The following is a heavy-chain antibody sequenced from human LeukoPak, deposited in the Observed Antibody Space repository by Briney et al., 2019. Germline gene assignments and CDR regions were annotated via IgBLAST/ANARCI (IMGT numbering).Heavy chain of an antibody. D-gene: IGHD3-10*01. J-gene: IGHJ4*02. CDR3: ARRYYGSGSYYDLGY. V-gene: IGHV1-46*01. CDR2: INPSGGST. Sequence: EASVKVSCKASGYTFTSYYMHWVRQAPGQGLEWMGIINPSGGSTSHAQKFQGRVTMTRDMSTSTVYMELSSLRSEDTAVYYCARRYYGSGSYYDLGYWGQGTLVTVSS. CDR1: GYTFTSYY.